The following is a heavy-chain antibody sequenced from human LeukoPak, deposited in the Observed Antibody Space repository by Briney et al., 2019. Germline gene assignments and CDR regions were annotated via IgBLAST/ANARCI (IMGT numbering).Heavy chain of an antibody. V-gene: IGHV4-39*07. Sequence: SETQSLTCTVSGGSISSSSYYWGWIRQPPGKGLEWIGSIYYSGSTYYNPSLKSRVTISVDTSKNQFSLKLSSVTAADTAVYYCARVDSSGYHSDYWGQGTLVTVSS. J-gene: IGHJ4*02. CDR2: IYYSGST. CDR1: GGSISSSSYY. CDR3: ARVDSSGYHSDY. D-gene: IGHD3-22*01.